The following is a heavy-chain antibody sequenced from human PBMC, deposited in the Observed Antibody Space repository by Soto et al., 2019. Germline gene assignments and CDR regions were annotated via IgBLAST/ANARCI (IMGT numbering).Heavy chain of an antibody. CDR1: CGSISSYY. D-gene: IGHD3-10*01. V-gene: IGHV4-59*01. CDR3: ARAGARPYYYGMDV. CDR2: IYYSGST. Sequence: SETLSLTCTVSCGSISSYYWSWIRQPPGKGLEWIGYIYYSGSTNYNPSLKSRVTISVDTSKNQFSLKLSSVTAADTAVYYCARAGARPYYYGMDVWGQGTTVTVSS. J-gene: IGHJ6*02.